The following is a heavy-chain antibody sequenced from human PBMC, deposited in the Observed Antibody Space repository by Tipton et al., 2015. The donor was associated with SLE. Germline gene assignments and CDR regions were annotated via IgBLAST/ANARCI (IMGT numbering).Heavy chain of an antibody. V-gene: IGHV3-7*01. Sequence: SLRLSCAVSGFTFRTYWMSWVRLTPGEGLEWVANMDFYGSEINYLDSVKGRFTISRDNVKNALYLQMDSLRAEDTAVYYCARDHGYSTFDHWGQGTLVTVSS. J-gene: IGHJ5*02. CDR1: GFTFRTYW. CDR2: MDFYGSEI. CDR3: ARDHGYSTFDH. D-gene: IGHD2-2*01.